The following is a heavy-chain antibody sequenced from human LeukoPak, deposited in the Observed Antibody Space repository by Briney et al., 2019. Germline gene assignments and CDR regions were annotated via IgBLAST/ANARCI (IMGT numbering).Heavy chain of an antibody. CDR3: ARQLYYDSSGYYWYFDL. CDR2: MYYSGST. J-gene: IGHJ2*01. V-gene: IGHV4-39*01. Sequence: SETLSLTCTVSGGSISSSSHYWGWIRQPPGKGLEWIGSMYYSGSTYYNPSLKSRVTISVDTSKNQFSLKLSSVTAADTAVYYCARQLYYDSSGYYWYFDLWGRGTLVTVSS. CDR1: GGSISSSSHY. D-gene: IGHD3-22*01.